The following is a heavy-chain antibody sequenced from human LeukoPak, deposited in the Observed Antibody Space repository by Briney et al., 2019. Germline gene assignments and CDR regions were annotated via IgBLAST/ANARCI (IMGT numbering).Heavy chain of an antibody. CDR3: ARGDFWSAYRRGWFDP. CDR2: INHGGST. J-gene: IGHJ5*02. D-gene: IGHD3-3*01. Sequence: SETLSLTCAVYGGSFSGYYWNWIRQAPGKGLEWIGEINHGGSTNYNPSLKSRVITSVDTSKNQVSLRLSSVTAADTAVYYCARGDFWSAYRRGWFDPWGQGTLVTVSS. CDR1: GGSFSGYY. V-gene: IGHV4-34*01.